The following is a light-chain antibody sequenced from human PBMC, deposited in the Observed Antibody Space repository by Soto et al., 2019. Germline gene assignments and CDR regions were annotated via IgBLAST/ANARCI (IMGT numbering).Light chain of an antibody. V-gene: IGKV3-20*01. CDR2: GAS. CDR1: QSVSSSY. Sequence: EIVLTQPPGTLSLSPGERATLCCRASQSVSSSYLAWYQQKPGQAPRLLIYGASSRATGIPDRFSGSGSGTDFTLTISRLEPEDFAVYYCQQYGSSPLTFGGGTKVDIK. CDR3: QQYGSSPLT. J-gene: IGKJ4*01.